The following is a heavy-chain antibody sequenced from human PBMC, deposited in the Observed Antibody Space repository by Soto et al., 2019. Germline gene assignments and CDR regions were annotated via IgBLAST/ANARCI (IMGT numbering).Heavy chain of an antibody. V-gene: IGHV1-8*01. CDR2: MNPNSGNT. CDR3: ARPFGGGNYYGSGSYYNYYYYYYGMDV. Sequence: ASVKVSCKASGYTFTSYDINWVRQATGQGLEWMGWMNPNSGNTGYAQKFQGRVTMTWNTSISTAYMELSSLRSEDTAVYYCARPFGGGNYYGSGSYYNYYYYYYGMDVWGQGTTVTVSS. J-gene: IGHJ6*02. CDR1: GYTFTSYD. D-gene: IGHD3-10*01.